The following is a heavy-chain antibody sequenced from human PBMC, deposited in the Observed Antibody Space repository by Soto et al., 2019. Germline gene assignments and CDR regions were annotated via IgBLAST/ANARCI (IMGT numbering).Heavy chain of an antibody. J-gene: IGHJ5*02. CDR1: GGSFSGYY. V-gene: IGHV4-34*01. D-gene: IGHD2-2*02. CDR3: VRGRRLRPPAAAIPARGNWFDP. CDR2: INHSGST. Sequence: SETLSLTCAVYGGSFSGYYWSWFPHPPGKGRRWFGEINHSGSTNYNPSLKSRVTISVDTSKNQFSLKLSSVTAADTAVYYCVRGRRLRPPAAAIPARGNWFDPWGQGTLVTVSS.